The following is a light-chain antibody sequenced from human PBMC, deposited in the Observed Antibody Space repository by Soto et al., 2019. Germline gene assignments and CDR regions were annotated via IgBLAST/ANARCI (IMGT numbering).Light chain of an antibody. Sequence: QSVLTQPPSVSGTPGQRVTISCSGGSSNIGSGTVNWYQQLPGTAPKLLIYNNNQRPSGVPDRFSGSKSGTSGSLAISGLQSEDEADYYCASWDGSLTGLYVFGTGTKVTVL. V-gene: IGLV1-44*01. CDR2: NNN. J-gene: IGLJ1*01. CDR1: SSNIGSGT. CDR3: ASWDGSLTGLYV.